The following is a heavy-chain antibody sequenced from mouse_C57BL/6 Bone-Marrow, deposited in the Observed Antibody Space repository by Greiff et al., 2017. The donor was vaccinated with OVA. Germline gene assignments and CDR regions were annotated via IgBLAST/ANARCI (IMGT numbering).Heavy chain of an antibody. CDR1: GYSITSGYY. CDR2: ISYDGSN. J-gene: IGHJ2*01. Sequence: EVKLVESGPGLVKPSQSLSLTCSVTGYSITSGYYWNWIRQFPGNKLEWMGYISYDGSNNYNPSLKNRISITRDTSKNQFFLKLNSVTTEDTATYYCARVLYDYDFDYWGQGTTLTVSS. D-gene: IGHD2-4*01. V-gene: IGHV3-6*01. CDR3: ARVLYDYDFDY.